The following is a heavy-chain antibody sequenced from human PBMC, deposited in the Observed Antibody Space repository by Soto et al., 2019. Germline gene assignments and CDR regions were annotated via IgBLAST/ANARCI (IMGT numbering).Heavy chain of an antibody. J-gene: IGHJ6*02. CDR1: GGTFSSYA. V-gene: IGHV1-69*13. D-gene: IGHD3-16*01. CDR2: IIXXXGTA. CDR3: ASPGGLAHYYYYGMGV. Sequence: SVKVSCKASGGTFSSYAISLVRQAPGQGLEWMGXIIXXXGTANXAXXXXXXVTITADESTSTAYMELSSLRSEDTAAYYCASPGGLAHYYYYGMGVWGQGTTVTVS.